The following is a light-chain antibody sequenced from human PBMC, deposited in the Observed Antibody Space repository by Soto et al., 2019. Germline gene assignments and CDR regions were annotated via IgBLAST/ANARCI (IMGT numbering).Light chain of an antibody. CDR2: AAS. Sequence: DIQMTQSPSSLSASVGDRVTITCRASQGISNYLAWYQQKPGKVPKLLIYAASTLQSGVPSRFSGSASGTDSTLTTSNLQPEEVATYYCQKYNSAPHTFGQGTKLEIK. CDR3: QKYNSAPHT. V-gene: IGKV1-27*01. J-gene: IGKJ2*01. CDR1: QGISNY.